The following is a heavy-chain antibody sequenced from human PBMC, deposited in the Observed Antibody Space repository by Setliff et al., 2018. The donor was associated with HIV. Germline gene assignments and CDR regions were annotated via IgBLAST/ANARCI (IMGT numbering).Heavy chain of an antibody. CDR1: AFTFNKYA. V-gene: IGHV3-23*01. CDR3: AKVPPGFSHFLDY. CDR2: ISETGDYI. Sequence: GGSLRLSCTASAFTFNKYAMAWVRHAPGKGLEWVSAISETGDYIFYADSVKGRFTISRDNSADTVYLQMNGLGVEDTAVYFCAKVPPGFSHFLDYWGQGAVVTVSS. J-gene: IGHJ4*02.